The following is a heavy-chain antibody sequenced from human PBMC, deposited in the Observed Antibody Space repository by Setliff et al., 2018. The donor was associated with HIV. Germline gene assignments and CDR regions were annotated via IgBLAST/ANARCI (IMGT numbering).Heavy chain of an antibody. CDR1: GFSFGNYG. CDR3: TKDRGGYPSWSQVPWFDP. J-gene: IGHJ5*02. D-gene: IGHD3-16*01. CDR2: MLYDGSDR. Sequence: SLRLSCVASGFSFGNYGMHWVRQAPGKGLEWVAVMLYDGSDRYYADSVKGRFTISRDNSKKTLYLQMNSLRPEDTGVYYCTKDRGGYPSWSQVPWFDPWGQGTRVTVSS. V-gene: IGHV3-30*18.